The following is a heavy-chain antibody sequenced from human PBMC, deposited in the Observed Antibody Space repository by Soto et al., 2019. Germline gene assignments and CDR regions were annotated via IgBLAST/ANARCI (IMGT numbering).Heavy chain of an antibody. Sequence: AASVKVSCKASGYTFTSYGISWVRQAPGQGLEWMGWISAYNGNTNYAQKLQGRVTMTTDTSTSTAYMELRSLRSDDTAVYYCAREGYCSGGSCYYYYYYGMDVWGQGTTVTVSS. CDR1: GYTFTSYG. D-gene: IGHD2-15*01. CDR3: AREGYCSGGSCYYYYYYGMDV. J-gene: IGHJ6*02. V-gene: IGHV1-18*01. CDR2: ISAYNGNT.